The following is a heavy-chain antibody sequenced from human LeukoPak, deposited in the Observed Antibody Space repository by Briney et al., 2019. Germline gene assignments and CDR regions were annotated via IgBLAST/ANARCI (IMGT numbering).Heavy chain of an antibody. V-gene: IGHV3-48*04. CDR2: ITSSSDST. Sequence: GGSLRLSCAASGFSFSKFSMNWVRQAPGKGLEWISYITSSSDSTYYADSVKGRFTISRDNAKNSLYLQMDSLRAEDTAVYYRARVIGNYGDSAYWGQGTLVTVSP. J-gene: IGHJ4*02. CDR1: GFSFSKFS. D-gene: IGHD4-17*01. CDR3: ARVIGNYGDSAY.